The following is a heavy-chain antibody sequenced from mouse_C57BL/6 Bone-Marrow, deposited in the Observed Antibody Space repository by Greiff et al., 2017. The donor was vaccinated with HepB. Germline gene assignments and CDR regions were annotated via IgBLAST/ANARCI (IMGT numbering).Heavy chain of an antibody. J-gene: IGHJ2*01. D-gene: IGHD1-1*01. Sequence: QVQLQQPGAELVKPGASVKLSCKASGYTFTSYWMQWVKQRPGQGLEWIGEIDPSDSYTNYNQKFKGKATLTVDTSSRTAYMQLSSLTSEDSAVYYCSPHYYGSSFDYWGQGTTLTVSS. CDR2: IDPSDSYT. CDR3: SPHYYGSSFDY. CDR1: GYTFTSYW. V-gene: IGHV1-50*01.